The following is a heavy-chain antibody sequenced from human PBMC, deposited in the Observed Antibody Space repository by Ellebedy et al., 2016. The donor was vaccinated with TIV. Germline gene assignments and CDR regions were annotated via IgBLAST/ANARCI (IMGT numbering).Heavy chain of an antibody. CDR2: IFFSGST. V-gene: IGHV4-59*11. Sequence: MPSETLSLTCKVSGGPISSHFWRWIRQPPGTGLEWFGLIFFSGSTNYNPSLESRVSISIDTSKNQISLNLASVTAADTAVYYCARSGDWFDPWGQGTLVTVAS. CDR1: GGPISSHF. D-gene: IGHD3-10*01. J-gene: IGHJ5*02. CDR3: ARSGDWFDP.